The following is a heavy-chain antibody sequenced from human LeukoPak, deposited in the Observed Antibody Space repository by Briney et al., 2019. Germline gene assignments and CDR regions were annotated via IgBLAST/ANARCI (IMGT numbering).Heavy chain of an antibody. D-gene: IGHD1-14*01. CDR1: GASIDSYY. J-gene: IGHJ3*02. CDR2: THYSGDI. V-gene: IGHV4-59*08. Sequence: SETLSLTCTVSGASIDSYYWSWIRQPPGKGLEWIGYTHYSGDIKYNPSLKSRLTISVDKSKNEFSLVLTSVTAADTALYYCARQPGGTAAFDIWAQGTMVTVSA. CDR3: ARQPGGTAAFDI.